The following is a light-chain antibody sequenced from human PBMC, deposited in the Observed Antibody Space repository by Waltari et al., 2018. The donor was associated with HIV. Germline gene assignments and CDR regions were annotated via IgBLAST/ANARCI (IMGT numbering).Light chain of an antibody. Sequence: DIQMTQSPSSLSASVGDKVTINCRASQTIDWCLNWYHQKPGKAPKHLIFAASNLQSGVPSRFSGSGSGTEFTRTISSLQAEDFATYYCQQSYSTPPWTFGQGTKVEI. CDR1: QTIDWC. J-gene: IGKJ1*01. CDR2: AAS. V-gene: IGKV1-39*01. CDR3: QQSYSTPPWT.